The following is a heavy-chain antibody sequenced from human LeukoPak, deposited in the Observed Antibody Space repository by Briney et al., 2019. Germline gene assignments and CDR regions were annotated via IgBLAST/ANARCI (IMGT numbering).Heavy chain of an antibody. Sequence: PSETLSLTCTVSGGSISSYYWSWIRQPPGKGLEWIGYIYYSGSTNYNPSLKSRVTISVDTSKNQFSLKLSSVTAADTAVYYCARFTPSVVPASNWFDPWGQGTLVTVSS. CDR2: IYYSGST. V-gene: IGHV4-59*01. CDR1: GGSISSYY. D-gene: IGHD2-2*01. J-gene: IGHJ5*02. CDR3: ARFTPSVVPASNWFDP.